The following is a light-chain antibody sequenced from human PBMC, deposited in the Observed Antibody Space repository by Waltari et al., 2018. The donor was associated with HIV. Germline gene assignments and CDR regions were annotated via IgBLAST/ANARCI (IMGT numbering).Light chain of an antibody. CDR3: QSYDSSLSNWV. Sequence: QSVLTQPPSVSGAPGQRVTISCTGSSSNIGAGSDVHWYQQLPGTAPKLLIYGNSNRPAGVPDRFSGSESGPSASLAITGLRPDDETDYYCQSYDSSLSNWVFGGWTKLTVL. CDR2: GNS. V-gene: IGLV1-40*01. CDR1: SSNIGAGSD. J-gene: IGLJ3*02.